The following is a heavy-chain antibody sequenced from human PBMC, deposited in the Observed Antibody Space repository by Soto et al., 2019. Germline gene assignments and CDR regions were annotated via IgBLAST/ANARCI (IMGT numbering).Heavy chain of an antibody. CDR2: IRSKANSYAT. J-gene: IGHJ4*02. V-gene: IGHV3-73*01. Sequence: GGSLRLSCAASGFTFSGSAMHWVRQASGKGLEWVGRIRSKANSYATAYAASVKGRFTISRDDSKNTAYLQMNSLKTEDTAVYYCTRRLDYYDSSGYYYFDYWGQGTLVTVSS. CDR1: GFTFSGSA. CDR3: TRRLDYYDSSGYYYFDY. D-gene: IGHD3-22*01.